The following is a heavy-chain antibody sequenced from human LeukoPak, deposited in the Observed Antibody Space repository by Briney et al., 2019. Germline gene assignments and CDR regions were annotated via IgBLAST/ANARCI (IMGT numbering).Heavy chain of an antibody. CDR3: ASITIFGVASL. CDR2: INWNGGST. V-gene: IGHV3-20*04. CDR1: GFTFDDYG. D-gene: IGHD3-3*01. Sequence: PGGSLRLSCAASGFTFDDYGMSWVRQAPGKGLEWVSGINWNGGSTGYADSVKGRFTISRDNAKNSLYLQMDSLRAEDTALYYCASITIFGVASLWGQGTLVTVSS. J-gene: IGHJ4*02.